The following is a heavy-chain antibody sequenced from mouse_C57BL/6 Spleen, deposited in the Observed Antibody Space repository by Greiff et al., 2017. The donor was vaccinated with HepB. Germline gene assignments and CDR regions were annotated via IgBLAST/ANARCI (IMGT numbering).Heavy chain of an antibody. CDR3: ARDLFAY. J-gene: IGHJ3*01. CDR1: GYTFTSYT. D-gene: IGHD5-1*01. CDR2: INPSSGYT. V-gene: IGHV1-4*01. Sequence: QVHVKQSGAELARPGASVKMSCKASGYTFTSYTMHWVKQRPGQGLEWIGYINPSSGYTKYNQKFKDKATLTADKSSSTAYMQLSSLTSEDSAVYYCARDLFAYWGQGTLVTVSA.